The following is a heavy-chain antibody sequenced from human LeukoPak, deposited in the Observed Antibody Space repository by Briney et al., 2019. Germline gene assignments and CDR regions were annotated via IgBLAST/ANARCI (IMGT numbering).Heavy chain of an antibody. CDR1: GFTFSDYS. J-gene: IGHJ4*02. Sequence: GGSLRLSCAASGFTFSDYSMNWVRQTPRKGLEWVSSISSSTTYTYHADSVKGRFTIPRDNAKNSLYLQMNSLRAEDTAVYYCARNNVIYGAVQPFDYWGQGTLVTVSS. V-gene: IGHV3-21*01. D-gene: IGHD3-16*02. CDR3: ARNNVIYGAVQPFDY. CDR2: ISSSTTYT.